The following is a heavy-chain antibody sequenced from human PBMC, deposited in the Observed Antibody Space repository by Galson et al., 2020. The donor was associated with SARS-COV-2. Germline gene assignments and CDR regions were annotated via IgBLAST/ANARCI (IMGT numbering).Heavy chain of an antibody. J-gene: IGHJ5*02. D-gene: IGHD3-3*01. Sequence: SETLSLTCTVSGGSISSGGYYWSWIRQHPGKGLEWLGYIYYSGSNYNNPSLKSRITISVDTSKNQFSLKLSSVTAADTAVYYCARATLRSITIFGVVTANWFDPWGQGTLVTVSS. CDR1: GGSISSGGYY. V-gene: IGHV4-31*03. CDR2: IYYSGSN. CDR3: ARATLRSITIFGVVTANWFDP.